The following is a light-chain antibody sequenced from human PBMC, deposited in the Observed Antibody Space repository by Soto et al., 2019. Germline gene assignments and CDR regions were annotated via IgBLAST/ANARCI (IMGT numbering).Light chain of an antibody. CDR1: SSNVGRNF. J-gene: IGLJ3*02. Sequence: SVLTQPPSTSETPGQRVSITCSGSSSNVGRNFVSWYQQLPGTAPKLLIHANNQRPSGVPDRFSGSKSGTSASLAISGLQSEDEAHYYCAVWDDSLNVLVFGGGTKVTVL. V-gene: IGLV1-44*01. CDR2: ANN. CDR3: AVWDDSLNVLV.